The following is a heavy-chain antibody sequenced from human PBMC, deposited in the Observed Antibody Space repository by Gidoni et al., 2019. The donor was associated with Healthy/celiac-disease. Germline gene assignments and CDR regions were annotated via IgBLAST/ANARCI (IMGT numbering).Heavy chain of an antibody. D-gene: IGHD3-16*01. CDR2: IWYDGSNK. Sequence: QVQLVESGGGVVQPGRSLRLSCAASGFTFSSYGMHWVRQAPGKGLEWVAVIWYDGSNKYYADSVKGRFTISRDNSKNTLYLQMNSLRAEDTAVYYCARDFGTLSYKDYWGQGTLVTVSS. CDR1: GFTFSSYG. CDR3: ARDFGTLSYKDY. J-gene: IGHJ4*02. V-gene: IGHV3-33*01.